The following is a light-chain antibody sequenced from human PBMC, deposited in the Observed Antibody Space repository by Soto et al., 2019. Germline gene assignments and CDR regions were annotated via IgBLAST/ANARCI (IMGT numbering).Light chain of an antibody. V-gene: IGKV3D-20*02. Sequence: EIVLTQSPGTLSLSPGERATLSCRASQSFNSIYLAWYQQKPGQAPRLLIYGASSRATGIPDRFSGSGSGTDFTLTIDRVEPEDFAVYFCQQRSNWPPGITFGQGALLENK. J-gene: IGKJ5*01. CDR1: QSFNSIY. CDR2: GAS. CDR3: QQRSNWPPGIT.